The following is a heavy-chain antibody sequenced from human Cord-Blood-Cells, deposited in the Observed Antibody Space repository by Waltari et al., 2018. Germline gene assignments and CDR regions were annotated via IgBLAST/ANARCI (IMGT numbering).Heavy chain of an antibody. Sequence: QVQLVQSGAEVKKPGASVKVSCKASGYTFTGYYMHWVRQAPGQGLEWMGWINPNSGGTNSAQKFQGRVTMTRDTSISTAYMELGRLRSDDTAVYYCARVPNWNYAGVDYWGQGTLVTISS. CDR3: ARVPNWNYAGVDY. V-gene: IGHV1-2*02. J-gene: IGHJ4*02. D-gene: IGHD1-7*01. CDR2: INPNSGGT. CDR1: GYTFTGYY.